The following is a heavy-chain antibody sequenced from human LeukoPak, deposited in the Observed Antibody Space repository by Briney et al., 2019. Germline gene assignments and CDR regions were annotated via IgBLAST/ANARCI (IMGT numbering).Heavy chain of an antibody. D-gene: IGHD5-18*01. CDR1: GGSISSYY. CDR3: ARDRYGYKFWFDP. CDR2: IYYSGST. J-gene: IGHJ5*02. V-gene: IGHV4-59*12. Sequence: SETLSLTCTVSGGSISSYYGSWLRQPPGKGLEWIGYIYYSGSTNYNPSLKSRVTISVDTSKNQFSLKLSPVTAADTAVYYCARDRYGYKFWFDPWGQGTLVTVSS.